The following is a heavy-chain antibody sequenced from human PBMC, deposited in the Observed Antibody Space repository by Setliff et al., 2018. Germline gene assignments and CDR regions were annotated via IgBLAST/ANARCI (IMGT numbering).Heavy chain of an antibody. CDR2: ISPSGST. CDR1: GASITSGGFY. D-gene: IGHD3-10*01. CDR3: ARHVGGRSRGYNYYYYYMDV. Sequence: SETLSLTCSVSGASITSGGFYWTWIRQPAGKGLEWIGHISPSGSTTYNPSVKSRVTISLDTSKNHCSLKLDSVTAADTALYYCARHVGGRSRGYNYYYYYMDVWGKGTTVTVSS. V-gene: IGHV4-61*09. J-gene: IGHJ6*03.